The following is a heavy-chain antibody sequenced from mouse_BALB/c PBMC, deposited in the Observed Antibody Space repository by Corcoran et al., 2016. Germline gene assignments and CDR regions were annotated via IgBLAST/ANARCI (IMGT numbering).Heavy chain of an antibody. Sequence: EVQLQQSGAELVKPGASVKLSCTASGFNIKDTYMHWVKQRPEQGLEWIGRIDPANGNTKYDPKFQGKATITADTSSNTAYLQLSSLTSVDTAVYYCARSNWFDYWGQGTTLTVSS. CDR2: IDPANGNT. CDR1: GFNIKDTY. V-gene: IGHV14-3*02. CDR3: ARSNWFDY. D-gene: IGHD4-1*01. J-gene: IGHJ2*01.